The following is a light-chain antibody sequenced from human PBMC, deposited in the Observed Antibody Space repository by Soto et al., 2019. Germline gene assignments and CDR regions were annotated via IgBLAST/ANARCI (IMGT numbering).Light chain of an antibody. CDR3: QQYGSSPQ. J-gene: IGKJ1*01. Sequence: EIVLTQSPGTLSLSPGERATLSCRASQSVSNNYLAWYQQKPGQAPRLLIYGASSRATGIPDRFSGSGSETDFTLTISRLEPEDFAVYYCQQYGSSPQFGQGTKVDIK. V-gene: IGKV3-20*01. CDR1: QSVSNNY. CDR2: GAS.